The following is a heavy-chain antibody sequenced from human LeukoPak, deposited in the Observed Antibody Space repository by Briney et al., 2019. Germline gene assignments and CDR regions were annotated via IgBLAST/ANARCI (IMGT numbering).Heavy chain of an antibody. Sequence: GGSLRLSCAASGFTFSSYAMHWVRQAPGKGLEWVAVISYDGSNKYYADSVKGRFTISRDNSKNTLYLQMNSLRAEDTAVYYCARDRGAYCSGGSCYKNNWFDPWGQGTLVTVSS. CDR3: ARDRGAYCSGGSCYKNNWFDP. CDR2: ISYDGSNK. CDR1: GFTFSSYA. D-gene: IGHD2-15*01. V-gene: IGHV3-30-3*01. J-gene: IGHJ5*02.